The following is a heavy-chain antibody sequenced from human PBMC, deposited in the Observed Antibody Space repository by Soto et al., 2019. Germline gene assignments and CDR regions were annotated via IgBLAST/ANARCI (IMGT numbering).Heavy chain of an antibody. V-gene: IGHV3-23*01. CDR3: AKDAACSSTSCENNYYYYYGMDV. D-gene: IGHD2-2*01. CDR1: GFTFNNYA. CDR2: ISATGGST. J-gene: IGHJ6*02. Sequence: PGGSLRLSCAASGFTFNNYAMNWVRQAPGKGLEWVATISATGGSTYYADSVKGRFTISRDNSKNTLYLQMNSLRAEDTAVYFCAKDAACSSTSCENNYYYYYGMDVWGQGTTVTVS.